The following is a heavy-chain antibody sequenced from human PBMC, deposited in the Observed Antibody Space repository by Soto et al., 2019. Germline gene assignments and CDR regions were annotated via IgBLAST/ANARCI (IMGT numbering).Heavy chain of an antibody. V-gene: IGHV1-18*01. CDR3: ARDWGGSDSDFDY. J-gene: IGHJ4*02. D-gene: IGHD2-21*01. CDR2: ISAYNGNT. Sequence: QVQLVQSGAEVKKPGASVKVSCKASGYTFTSYGISWVRQAPGQGHEWMWWISAYNGNTNYEQQLQGRVTMTTDTSTSKAYIELRSLRSDDTAVYYCARDWGGSDSDFDYWGQGTLVTVSS. CDR1: GYTFTSYG.